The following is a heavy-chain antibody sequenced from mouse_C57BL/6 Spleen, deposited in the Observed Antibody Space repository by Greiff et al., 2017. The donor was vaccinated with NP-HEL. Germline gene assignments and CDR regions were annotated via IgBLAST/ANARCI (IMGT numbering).Heavy chain of an antibody. CDR2: IDPETGGT. CDR3: TRGGGTMYYFDY. CDR1: GYTFTDYE. Sequence: VQLQQSGAELVRPGASVTLSCKASGYTFTDYEMHWVKQTPVHGLEWIGAIDPETGGTAYNQKFKGKAILTADKSSSTAYMELRSLTSEDSAVYYCTRGGGTMYYFDYWGQGTTLTVSS. V-gene: IGHV1-15*01. D-gene: IGHD3-3*01. J-gene: IGHJ2*01.